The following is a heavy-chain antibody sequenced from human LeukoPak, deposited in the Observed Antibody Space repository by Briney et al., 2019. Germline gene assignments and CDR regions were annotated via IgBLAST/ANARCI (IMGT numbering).Heavy chain of an antibody. CDR1: GFTFSTYA. CDR3: AKIIAVAATGY. Sequence: GGSLRLSCAASGFTFSTYAMTWVRQAPGKGPEWVSSISNSGGTRFYADSVKGRFTISRDNSKNTLYLQMNSLRAEDTAVYYCAKIIAVAATGYWGQGSLVTVSS. CDR2: ISNSGGTR. J-gene: IGHJ4*02. V-gene: IGHV3-23*01. D-gene: IGHD6-19*01.